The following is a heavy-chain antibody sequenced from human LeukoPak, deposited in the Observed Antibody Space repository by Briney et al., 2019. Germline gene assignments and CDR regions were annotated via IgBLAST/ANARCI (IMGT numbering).Heavy chain of an antibody. Sequence: ASVTVSCTASGYTFTVYYIHWVRQAPGQGLEWMGWINPNSGGTNYAQKFQGRVTMTRDTSISTAYMELSRLRSDDTAVYYCALSSGGLDFQHWGQGTLVTVSS. CDR1: GYTFTVYY. D-gene: IGHD2-15*01. V-gene: IGHV1-2*02. CDR3: ALSSGGLDFQH. CDR2: INPNSGGT. J-gene: IGHJ1*01.